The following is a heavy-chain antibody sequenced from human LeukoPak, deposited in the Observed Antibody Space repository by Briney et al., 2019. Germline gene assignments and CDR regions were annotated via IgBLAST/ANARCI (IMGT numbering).Heavy chain of an antibody. CDR3: ARGSYGSGSHETYYYYYYMDV. CDR2: INPNSGGT. CDR1: GYTFTGYY. D-gene: IGHD3-10*01. Sequence: ASMKVSCKASGYTFTGYYMHWVRQAPGQGLEWMGRINPNSGGTNYAQKFQGRVTMTRDTSISTAYMELSRLRSDDTAVYYCARGSYGSGSHETYYYYYYMDVWGKGTTVTVSS. V-gene: IGHV1-2*06. J-gene: IGHJ6*03.